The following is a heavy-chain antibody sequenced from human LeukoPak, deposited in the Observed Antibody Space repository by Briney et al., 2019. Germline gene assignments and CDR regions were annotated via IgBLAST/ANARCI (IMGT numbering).Heavy chain of an antibody. CDR3: AREVGDTALIYFGIDV. Sequence: PGGSLRLSCAASGFTVNTNYMSWVRQAPGKGLEWVSIIFSGGATYYADSVKGRFTISRENSKNTLYLQMSNLGVEDTAVYYCAREVGDTALIYFGIDVWGQGTTVIVS. CDR1: GFTVNTNY. CDR2: IFSGGAT. D-gene: IGHD5-18*01. J-gene: IGHJ6*02. V-gene: IGHV3-53*01.